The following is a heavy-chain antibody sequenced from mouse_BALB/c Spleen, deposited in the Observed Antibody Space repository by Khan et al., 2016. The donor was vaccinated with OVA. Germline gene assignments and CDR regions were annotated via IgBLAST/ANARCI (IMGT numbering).Heavy chain of an antibody. J-gene: IGHJ3*01. D-gene: IGHD2-2*01. CDR3: TGHGYVDWFDY. CDR2: INTFSGGT. Sequence: MQLEESGPELMKPGASVRLSCKASGYSFTTYYIHWLMQSPGKSLEWIGYINTFSGGTTYTQKFKGKVTFTVDKSSSTAYIHLSNLTSEDSAVYYCTGHGYVDWFDYWGQGTLVTVSA. V-gene: IGHV1S135*01. CDR1: GYSFTTYY.